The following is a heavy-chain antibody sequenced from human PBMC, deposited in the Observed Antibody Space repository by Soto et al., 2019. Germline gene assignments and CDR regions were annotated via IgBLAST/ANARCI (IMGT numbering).Heavy chain of an antibody. Sequence: GGSLRLSCAASGFPFSNYAMHWVRQAPGKGLEWVAVVSYDGNNNYYAGSVKGRFTISRDNSRNTLYLQMHSLRTEDTAVYFCARVVVVIPATSPDGFDIWGQGTKVTVSS. J-gene: IGHJ3*02. CDR1: GFPFSNYA. CDR3: ARVVVVIPATSPDGFDI. V-gene: IGHV3-30-3*01. CDR2: VSYDGNNN. D-gene: IGHD2-15*01.